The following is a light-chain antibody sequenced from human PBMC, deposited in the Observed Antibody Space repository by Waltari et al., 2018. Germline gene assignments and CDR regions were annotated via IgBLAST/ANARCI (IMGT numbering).Light chain of an antibody. V-gene: IGKV1-33*01. CDR3: QQFDNLPLT. CDR2: DAS. CDR1: QDIRNY. Sequence: DIQMTQSPSSLSASVGDRVTITCQASQDIRNYLNWYQQKPGKAPKLLIYDASNLATGVPSRFSGSGSGTDFTFTISSLQPEDIATYYCQQFDNLPLTFGGGTKVEIK. J-gene: IGKJ4*01.